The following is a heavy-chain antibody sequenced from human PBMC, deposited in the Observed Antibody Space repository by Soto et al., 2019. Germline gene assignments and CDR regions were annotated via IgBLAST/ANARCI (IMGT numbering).Heavy chain of an antibody. V-gene: IGHV4-31*03. D-gene: IGHD3-3*01. CDR3: ARAETYYDFWSGRHYGMDV. Sequence: SETLSLTCTVSGGSISSGGYYWSWIRQHPGKGQEWIGYIYYSGSTYYNPSLKSRVTISVDTSKNQFSLKLSSVTAADTAVYYCARAETYYDFWSGRHYGMDVWGQGTTVTVSS. CDR1: GGSISSGGYY. J-gene: IGHJ6*02. CDR2: IYYSGST.